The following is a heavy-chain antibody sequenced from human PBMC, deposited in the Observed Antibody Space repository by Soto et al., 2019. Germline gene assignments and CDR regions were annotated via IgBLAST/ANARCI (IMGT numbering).Heavy chain of an antibody. J-gene: IGHJ6*02. CDR3: ARIKLVEWFFIDVDVYDMDV. V-gene: IGHV3-48*02. Sequence: GGPLRLSCAASGFTGFTFDNYAMSWVRQAPGKGLEWVSFISSDSRTIYYADSVEGRFTVSRDNARNSVSLQMDSLRDEDAAVYYCARIKLVEWFFIDVDVYDMDVWGQGTPVTVSS. CDR2: ISSDSRTI. CDR1: GFTGFTFDNYA. D-gene: IGHD3-3*01.